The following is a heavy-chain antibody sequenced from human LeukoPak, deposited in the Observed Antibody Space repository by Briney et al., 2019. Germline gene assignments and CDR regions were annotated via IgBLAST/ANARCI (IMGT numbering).Heavy chain of an antibody. CDR2: ITHNGGT. CDR1: GGSFRGYF. D-gene: IGHD1-26*01. Sequence: SETLSLTCAVYGGSFRGYFWGWVRQTPGKGLEWLGEITHNGGTNYMPSLSGRVSVFQDVSKDQFSLKLSSVTAADTGAYYCARGNSGSHWGDHYFYMDVWGKGTTVIVSS. CDR3: ARGNSGSHWGDHYFYMDV. J-gene: IGHJ6*03. V-gene: IGHV4-34*01.